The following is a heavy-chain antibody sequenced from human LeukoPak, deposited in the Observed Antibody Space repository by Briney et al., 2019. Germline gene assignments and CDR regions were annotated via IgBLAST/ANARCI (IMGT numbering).Heavy chain of an antibody. CDR3: ARDRKGYCSSTSCYRYYGMDV. D-gene: IGHD2-2*01. CDR1: GGSISSYY. V-gene: IGHV4-34*01. J-gene: IGHJ6*02. CDR2: INHSGST. Sequence: LETLSLTCSVSGGSISSYYWSWIRQPPGKGLEWIGEINHSGSTNYNPSLKSRVTISVDTSKNQFSLKLSSVTAADTAVYYCARDRKGYCSSTSCYRYYGMDVWGQGTTVTVSS.